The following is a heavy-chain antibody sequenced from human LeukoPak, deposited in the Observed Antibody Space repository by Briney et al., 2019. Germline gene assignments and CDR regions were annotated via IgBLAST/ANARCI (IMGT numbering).Heavy chain of an antibody. CDR3: AKGHGEVAGPILSSNWFDP. CDR1: GFTFDDYA. D-gene: IGHD6-19*01. V-gene: IGHV3-9*01. CDR2: ISWNSGSI. J-gene: IGHJ5*02. Sequence: QTGGSLRLSCAASGFTFDDYAMHWVRQAPGKGLEWVSGISWNSGSIGYADSVKGRFTISRDNAKNSLYLQMNSLRAEDTALYYCAKGHGEVAGPILSSNWFDPWGQGTLVIVSS.